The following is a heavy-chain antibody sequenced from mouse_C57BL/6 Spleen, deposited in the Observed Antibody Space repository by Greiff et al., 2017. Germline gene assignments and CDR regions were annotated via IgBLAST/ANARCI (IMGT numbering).Heavy chain of an antibody. CDR2: IRNKANGYTT. J-gene: IGHJ4*01. CDR1: GFTFTDYY. D-gene: IGHD1-1*01. CDR3: ARSHYYGSSYYAMDY. Sequence: EVQLQESGGGLVQPGGSLSLSCAASGFTFTDYYMSWVRQPPGKALEWLGFIRNKANGYTTEYSASVKGRFTISRDNSQSILYLQMNALRAEDSATYYCARSHYYGSSYYAMDYWGQGTSVTVSS. V-gene: IGHV7-3*01.